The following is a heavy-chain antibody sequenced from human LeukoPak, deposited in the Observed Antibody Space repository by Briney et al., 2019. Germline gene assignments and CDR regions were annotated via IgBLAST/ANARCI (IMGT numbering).Heavy chain of an antibody. CDR1: GGSFSGYY. Sequence: PSETLSLTCAVYGGSFSGYYWSWIRQPPGKGLEWIGEINHSGSTNYNPSLKSRVTISVDTSKNQFSLKLSSVTAADTAVYYCARGGNYCSGGSCYRRRNWLDPWGQGTLVTVSS. J-gene: IGHJ5*02. CDR2: INHSGST. CDR3: ARGGNYCSGGSCYRRRNWLDP. D-gene: IGHD2-15*01. V-gene: IGHV4-34*01.